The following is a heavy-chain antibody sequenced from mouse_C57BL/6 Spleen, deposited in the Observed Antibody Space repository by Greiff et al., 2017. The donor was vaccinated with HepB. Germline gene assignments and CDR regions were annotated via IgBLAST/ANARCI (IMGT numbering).Heavy chain of an antibody. D-gene: IGHD4-1*01. V-gene: IGHV1-63*01. J-gene: IGHJ2*01. CDR3: ARSRLGYFDY. CDR1: GYTFTNYW. CDR2: IYPGGGYT. Sequence: VQLQQSGAELVRPGTSVKMSCKASGYTFTNYWIGWAKPRPGHGLEWIGDIYPGGGYTNYNEKFKGKATLTADKSSSTAYMQFSSLTSEDSAIYYCARSRLGYFDYWGQGTTLTVSS.